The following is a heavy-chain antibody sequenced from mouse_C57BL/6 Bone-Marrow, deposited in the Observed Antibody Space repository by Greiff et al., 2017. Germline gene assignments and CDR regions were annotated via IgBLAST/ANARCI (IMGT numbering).Heavy chain of an antibody. J-gene: IGHJ1*03. CDR1: GFTFSSYG. D-gene: IGHD2-12*01. Sequence: EVKLMESGGDLVKPGGSLKLSCAASGFTFSSYGMSWVRQTPDKRLEWVATISSGGSYTYYPDSVKGRFTISRDNAKNTLYLQMSSLKSEDTAMYYCARRVQLSRYFDVWGTGTTVTVSS. V-gene: IGHV5-6*02. CDR2: ISSGGSYT. CDR3: ARRVQLSRYFDV.